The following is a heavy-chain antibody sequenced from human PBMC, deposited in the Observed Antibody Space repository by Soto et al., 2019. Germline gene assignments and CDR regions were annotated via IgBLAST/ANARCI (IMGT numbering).Heavy chain of an antibody. CDR1: GGSISSYD. CDR2: IYSSGST. Sequence: SETLSLTCTVSGGSISSYDWSWIRQRAGKGLEWIGRIYSSGSTNYNPSLKSRVTISVDTSKNQFSLKLRSVTAADTAAYYCARASAARRGSGSYSKGGFDYRGQGTLVTVS. V-gene: IGHV4-4*07. D-gene: IGHD3-10*01. CDR3: ARASAARRGSGSYSKGGFDY. J-gene: IGHJ4*02.